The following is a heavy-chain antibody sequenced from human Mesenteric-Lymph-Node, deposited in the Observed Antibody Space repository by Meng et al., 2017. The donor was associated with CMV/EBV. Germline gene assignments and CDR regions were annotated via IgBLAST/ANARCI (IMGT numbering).Heavy chain of an antibody. V-gene: IGHV4-34*01. CDR1: GGSFSGYY. D-gene: IGHD2-15*01. CDR3: AREMSVKLHYDYDGIDV. CDR2: INHSGST. J-gene: IGHJ6*02. Sequence: SETLSLTCAVSGGSFSGYYWSWIRQPPGKGLEWIGEINHSGSTNYNPSLKSRVTISVDTSKNQFSLKLSYVTAADTAVYYCAREMSVKLHYDYDGIDVWGQGTTVTVSS.